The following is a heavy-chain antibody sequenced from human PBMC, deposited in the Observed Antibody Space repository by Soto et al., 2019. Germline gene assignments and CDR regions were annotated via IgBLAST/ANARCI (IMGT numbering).Heavy chain of an antibody. CDR1: GYTFTSYG. CDR2: ISAYNGNT. D-gene: IGHD2-2*01. J-gene: IGHJ5*02. Sequence: VKVSCKASGYTFTSYGISWVRQAPGQGLEWMGWISAYNGNTNYAQKLQGRVTMTTDTSTSTAYMELRSLRSDDTAVYYCARDVIVVPAAIPPYWFDPWGQGTLVTVSS. CDR3: ARDVIVVPAAIPPYWFDP. V-gene: IGHV1-18*01.